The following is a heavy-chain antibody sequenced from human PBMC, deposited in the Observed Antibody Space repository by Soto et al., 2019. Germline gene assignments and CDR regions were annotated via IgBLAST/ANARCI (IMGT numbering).Heavy chain of an antibody. CDR1: GGSISSGDYY. CDR3: ARDRTHCDSSGYTTGTY. D-gene: IGHD3-22*01. V-gene: IGHV4-30-4*01. Sequence: PSETLSLTCTVSGGSISSGDYYWSWIRQPPGKGLEWIGYIYYSGSTYYNPSLKSRVTISVDTSKNQFSLKLSSVTAADTAVYYCARDRTHCDSSGYTTGTYWGQGTLVTVSS. CDR2: IYYSGST. J-gene: IGHJ4*02.